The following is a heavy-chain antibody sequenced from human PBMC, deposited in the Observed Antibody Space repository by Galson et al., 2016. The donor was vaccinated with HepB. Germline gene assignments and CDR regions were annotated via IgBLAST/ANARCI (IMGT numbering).Heavy chain of an antibody. D-gene: IGHD7-27*01. CDR2: IYHSGNT. J-gene: IGHJ4*02. V-gene: IGHV4-4*02. Sequence: SETLSLTCAVSGDSISSSTWWSWVRQPPGKGLEWLGEIYHSGNTNYNPSLKSRLTMSVEKPKNQFSLKLYSVTAADTAVYYCARRRSTPWGHYFDYWGQGTLVTVSS. CDR1: GDSISSSTW. CDR3: ARRRSTPWGHYFDY.